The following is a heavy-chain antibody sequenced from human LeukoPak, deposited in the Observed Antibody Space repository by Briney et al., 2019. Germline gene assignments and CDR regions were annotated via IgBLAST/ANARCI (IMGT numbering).Heavy chain of an antibody. Sequence: ASVKASCKASGYTFTGYYMHWVRQAPGQGLEWMGIINPSGGGTSYAQKFQGRLTMTRDTSTTTVYMELSSLRSEDTAMYYCAREIGPRQLHLWGSAFDYWGQGTLVTVSS. D-gene: IGHD5-18*01. CDR2: INPSGGGT. CDR3: AREIGPRQLHLWGSAFDY. CDR1: GYTFTGYY. J-gene: IGHJ4*02. V-gene: IGHV1-46*01.